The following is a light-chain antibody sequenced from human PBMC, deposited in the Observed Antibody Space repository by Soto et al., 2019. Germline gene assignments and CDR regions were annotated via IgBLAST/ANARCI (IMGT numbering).Light chain of an antibody. J-gene: IGKJ1*01. Sequence: EIVLTQSPGTLSLSPGERATLSCRASQSVSSSSLAWYQQKRGQAPRLLIHGASSRATGIPDRFSGSGSGTDFTLTIIRLEPEDFAVYYCQQYGGSPRTFGQGTKWISN. CDR1: QSVSSSS. CDR2: GAS. CDR3: QQYGGSPRT. V-gene: IGKV3-20*01.